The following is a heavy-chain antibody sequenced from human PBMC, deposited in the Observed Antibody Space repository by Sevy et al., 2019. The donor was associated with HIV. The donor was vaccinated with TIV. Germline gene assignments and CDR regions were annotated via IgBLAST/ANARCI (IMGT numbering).Heavy chain of an antibody. J-gene: IGHJ4*02. D-gene: IGHD3-3*01. Sequence: GGSLRLSCAASGFTFSSYSMNWVRQAPGKGLEWVSSISSSSSYIYYADSVKGRFTISRDNAKNSLYLQMNSLRAEDTAVHYCARDILTIFGVADYWGQGTLVTVSS. CDR1: GFTFSSYS. CDR3: ARDILTIFGVADY. CDR2: ISSSSSYI. V-gene: IGHV3-21*01.